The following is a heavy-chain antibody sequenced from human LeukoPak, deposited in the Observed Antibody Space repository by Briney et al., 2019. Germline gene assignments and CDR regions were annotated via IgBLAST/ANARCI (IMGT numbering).Heavy chain of an antibody. J-gene: IGHJ3*02. Sequence: GGSLRLSCAASGFIFSDYYISWIRQAPGKGLEWVSYLSTSGDIMYYAGSVKGRFTISRDNAKNSLYLEMDSLRAEDTAVYYCARGHYGGNPADAFDIWGQGTMVTVS. CDR3: ARGHYGGNPADAFDI. CDR1: GFIFSDYY. V-gene: IGHV3-11*01. D-gene: IGHD4-23*01. CDR2: LSTSGDIM.